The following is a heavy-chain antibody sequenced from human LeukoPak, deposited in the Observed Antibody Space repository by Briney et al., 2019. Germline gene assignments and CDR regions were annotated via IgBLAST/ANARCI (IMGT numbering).Heavy chain of an antibody. V-gene: IGHV1-69*04. CDR2: IIPILGIA. J-gene: IGHJ4*02. Sequence: SVKVSCKASGGTFSSYAVSWVRQAPGQGLEWMGRIIPILGIANYAQKFQGRVTITADKSTSTAYMELSSLRSEDTAVYYCAGQMVRGVIIEFDYWGQGTLVTVSS. CDR1: GGTFSSYA. CDR3: AGQMVRGVIIEFDY. D-gene: IGHD3-10*01.